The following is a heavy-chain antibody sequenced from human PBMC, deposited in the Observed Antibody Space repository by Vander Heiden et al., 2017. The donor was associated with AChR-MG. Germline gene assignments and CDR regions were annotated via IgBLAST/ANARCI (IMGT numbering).Heavy chain of an antibody. CDR3: ARQVTIFGVVIFSWFDP. Sequence: QLQLQESGPGLVKPSETLSLTCTVSGGSISSSSYYWGWIRQPPGKGLEWIGSIYYSGSTYYNPSLKSRVTISVDTSKNQFSLKLSSVTAADTAVYYCARQVTIFGVVIFSWFDPWGQGTLVTVSS. J-gene: IGHJ5*02. CDR2: IYYSGST. D-gene: IGHD3-3*01. V-gene: IGHV4-39*01. CDR1: GGSISSSSYY.